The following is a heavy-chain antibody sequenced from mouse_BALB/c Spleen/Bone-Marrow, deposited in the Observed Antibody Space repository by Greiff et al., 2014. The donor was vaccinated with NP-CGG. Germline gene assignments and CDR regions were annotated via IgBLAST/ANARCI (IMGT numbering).Heavy chain of an antibody. CDR3: ARDTMDY. CDR2: IYPGNVNT. J-gene: IGHJ4*01. CDR1: CYTFTSYY. Sequence: QVQLQQSGPELVKPGASVRISCKASCYTFTSYYIHWGKQRPGQGLEWIGWIYPGNVNTKYNEKFKGKATLTADKSSSTAYMQLSSLTSEDSAVYFCARDTMDYWGQGTSVTVSS. V-gene: IGHV1S56*01.